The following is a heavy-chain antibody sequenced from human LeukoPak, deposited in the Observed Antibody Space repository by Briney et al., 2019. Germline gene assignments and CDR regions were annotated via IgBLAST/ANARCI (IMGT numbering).Heavy chain of an antibody. CDR3: ARDRRTVRGEWYFDF. V-gene: IGHV4-4*07. D-gene: IGHD3-10*01. CDR2: IFTSGST. CDR1: GDSISSYY. J-gene: IGHJ4*02. Sequence: SETLSLTCIVSGDSISSYYWSWIRQPAGKGLEWIGRIFTSGSTKYNPSLKSRVSMSIDTSTNQFSLYLISVTAADTAVYYCARDRRTVRGEWYFDFWGQGHLVTVSS.